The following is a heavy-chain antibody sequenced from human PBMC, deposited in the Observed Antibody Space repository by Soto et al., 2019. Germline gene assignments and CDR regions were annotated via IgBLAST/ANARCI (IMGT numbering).Heavy chain of an antibody. Sequence: KTSETLSLTCTLSGDSITWSICYWGWIRHPPGKGLEWVGDVYYSGSTYYNPSLKSRLTMSIDTSKGQFSLKMSSVTAADTGVYYCARLTSRISAASNGRSNLLDPWGQGTMITVST. CDR1: GDSITWSICY. D-gene: IGHD2-15*01. CDR3: ARLTSRISAASNGRSNLLDP. CDR2: VYYSGST. J-gene: IGHJ5*02. V-gene: IGHV4-39*01.